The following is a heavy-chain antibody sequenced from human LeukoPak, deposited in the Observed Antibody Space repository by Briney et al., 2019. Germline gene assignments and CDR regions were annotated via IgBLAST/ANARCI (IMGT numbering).Heavy chain of an antibody. D-gene: IGHD6-13*01. CDR1: GGSFSGYY. J-gene: IGHJ4*02. Sequence: SETLSLTCAVYGGSFSGYYWSWIRQPPGKGLEWIGEINHSGSTNYNPSLKSRVTISVDTSKNQFSLKLNSVTAADTAVYYCAREDIAAAVDDYWGQGTLVTVSS. CDR3: AREDIAAAVDDY. V-gene: IGHV4-34*01. CDR2: INHSGST.